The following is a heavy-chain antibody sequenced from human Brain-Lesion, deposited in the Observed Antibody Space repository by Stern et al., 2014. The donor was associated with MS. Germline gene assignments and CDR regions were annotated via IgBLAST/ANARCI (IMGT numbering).Heavy chain of an antibody. V-gene: IGHV4-61*02. CDR2: ILKSGSP. CDR3: ARGRVVPGFQYYATDV. Sequence: VQLVESGPGLVKPSQTLSLSCTVSGGSISSGGYYWSWIRQPAGKGLEWIGRILKSGSPSYTPSLRGRVTISIDTTKTQFSLRQNSMTAADTAVYYCARGRVVPGFQYYATDVWGQGTTVIVSS. D-gene: IGHD2-2*01. CDR1: GGSISSGGYY. J-gene: IGHJ6*02.